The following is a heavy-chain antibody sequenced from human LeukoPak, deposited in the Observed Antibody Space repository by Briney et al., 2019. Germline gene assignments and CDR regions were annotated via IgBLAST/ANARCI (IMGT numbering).Heavy chain of an antibody. CDR3: ARISSALFHY. Sequence: SETLSLTCTVSGASIGSESYYWGWVRQPPGKRLEWIGSIYHSGSTRSTPSLASRVTVSLDTSKNQFSLNLSSVTPADTGVYYCARISSALFHYWGRGILVTVSS. V-gene: IGHV4-39*07. CDR1: GASIGSESYY. J-gene: IGHJ4*02. CDR2: IYHSGST.